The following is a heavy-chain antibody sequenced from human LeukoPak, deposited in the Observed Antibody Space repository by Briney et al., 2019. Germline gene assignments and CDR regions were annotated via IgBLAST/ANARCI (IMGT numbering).Heavy chain of an antibody. J-gene: IGHJ5*02. V-gene: IGHV1-2*02. CDR1: GYSFTDYY. D-gene: IGHD2-21*01. CDR2: INPNSGGT. Sequence: ASEKVSCKTSGYSFTDYYMHWVRQAPGQGLEWMGWINPNSGGTSSAQKFQGRVTMTRDTSITTVYMEVNWLTSDDTAIYYCARADRLHGGPYLIGPWGQGTLVTVSS. CDR3: ARADRLHGGPYLIGP.